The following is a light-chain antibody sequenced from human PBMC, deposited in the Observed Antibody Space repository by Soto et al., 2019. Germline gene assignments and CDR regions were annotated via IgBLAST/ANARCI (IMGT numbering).Light chain of an antibody. V-gene: IGLV2-11*01. Sequence: QSALTQPRSVSGSPGQSVTISCTGSDSDIGNYIYVSWYQQHPGKVPKLMIYDVTKRPSGVPDRFSGSKSGNTASLTISGLQAEDEADYYCCSYAGSYSIVFGTGTKVTVL. CDR3: CSYAGSYSIV. CDR1: DSDIGNYIY. CDR2: DVT. J-gene: IGLJ1*01.